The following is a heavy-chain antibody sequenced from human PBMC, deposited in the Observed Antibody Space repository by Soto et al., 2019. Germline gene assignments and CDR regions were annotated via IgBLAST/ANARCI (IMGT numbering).Heavy chain of an antibody. CDR3: ARHDCISTSCYGAFDI. CDR1: GYSFTSYW. J-gene: IGHJ3*02. Sequence: GESLKISCQGSGYSFTSYWIGWVRQMPGKGLEWMGIIYPGDSDARYSPSFQGQVIFSADKSTSTAYLQWSSLKASDTAMYYCARHDCISTSCYGAFDIWGQGTMVTVSS. V-gene: IGHV5-51*01. CDR2: IYPGDSDA. D-gene: IGHD2-2*01.